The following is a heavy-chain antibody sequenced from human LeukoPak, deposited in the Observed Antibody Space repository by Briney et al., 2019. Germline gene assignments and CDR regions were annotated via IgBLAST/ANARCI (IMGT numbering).Heavy chain of an antibody. CDR1: GLTCSSYS. Sequence: GGSLRRSCAASGLTCSSYSMNRVRHAPGKGLEWVSSISSSRSYICDADSVKGRFTISRDNAKNSVYLQMNSLRAEDTAVYYCARLGTGDDYWGQGTLVTVSS. D-gene: IGHD7-27*01. CDR2: ISSSRSYI. CDR3: ARLGTGDDY. V-gene: IGHV3-21*01. J-gene: IGHJ4*02.